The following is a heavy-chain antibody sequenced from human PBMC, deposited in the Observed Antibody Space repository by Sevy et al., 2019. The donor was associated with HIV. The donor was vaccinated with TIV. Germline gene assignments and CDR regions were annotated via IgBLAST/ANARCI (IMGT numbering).Heavy chain of an antibody. Sequence: ASVKVSCKAPGYNIKNYAINWVRQAPGQGLEWMGWINTNTGNPTYAQAFKGRFVFSLDTSVSTAYLQITSLEAEDTAIYFCASPFLYSNAPEADYWGQGTLVTVSS. CDR3: ASPFLYSNAPEADY. D-gene: IGHD5-18*01. V-gene: IGHV7-4-1*02. J-gene: IGHJ4*02. CDR2: INTNTGNP. CDR1: GYNIKNYA.